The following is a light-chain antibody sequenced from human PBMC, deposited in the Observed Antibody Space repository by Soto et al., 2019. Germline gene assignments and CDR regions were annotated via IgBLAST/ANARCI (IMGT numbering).Light chain of an antibody. CDR3: GTWDSSLSVWV. CDR2: DNN. J-gene: IGLJ3*02. CDR1: SSNIGNNY. V-gene: IGLV1-51*01. Sequence: QSVLTQPPSVSAAPGQKVTISCSGSSSNIGNNYVSWYQQLPGTAPKVLIYDNNKRPSGIPDRFSGSKYGTSATLGITGLQTGDEADYYCGTWDSSLSVWVFGGGTKLTVI.